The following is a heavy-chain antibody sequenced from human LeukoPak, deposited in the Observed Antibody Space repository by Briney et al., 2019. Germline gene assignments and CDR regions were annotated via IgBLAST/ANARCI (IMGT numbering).Heavy chain of an antibody. V-gene: IGHV4-38-2*02. D-gene: IGHD2-2*02. CDR1: GYSISSGYY. CDR2: IYHSGST. J-gene: IGHJ4*02. CDR3: AMGVIVVVPAAIKDDY. Sequence: PSETLSLTCTVSGYSISSGYYWGWIQQPPGKGLEWIGSIYHSGSTYYNPSLKSRVTISVDTSKNQFSLKLSSVTAADTAVYYCAMGVIVVVPAAIKDDYWGQGTLVTVSS.